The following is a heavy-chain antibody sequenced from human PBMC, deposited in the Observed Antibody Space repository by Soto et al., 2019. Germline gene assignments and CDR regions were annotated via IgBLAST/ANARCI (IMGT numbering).Heavy chain of an antibody. CDR1: GGSISSYY. Sequence: SETLSLTCTVSGGSISSYYWSWIRQPPGKGLEWIGYIYYSGSTNYNPSLKSRVTISVDTSKNQFSLKLSSVTAADTAVYYCARDQGYYDSSGYYYWFDPWGQGTLVTVSS. D-gene: IGHD3-22*01. CDR2: IYYSGST. CDR3: ARDQGYYDSSGYYYWFDP. V-gene: IGHV4-59*01. J-gene: IGHJ5*02.